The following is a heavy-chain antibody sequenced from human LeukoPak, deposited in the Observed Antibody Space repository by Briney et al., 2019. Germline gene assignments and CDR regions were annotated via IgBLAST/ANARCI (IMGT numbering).Heavy chain of an antibody. CDR3: ARVGEKLTYYYDSSGYLNFDY. V-gene: IGHV1-18*01. J-gene: IGHJ4*02. Sequence: ASVKVSCKASGYTFTSYGISWVRQAPGQGLEWMGWISAYNGNTNYAQKLQGRVTMTTDTSTSTAYMELRSLRSDDTAVYYCARVGEKLTYYYDSSGYLNFDYWGQGTLVTVSS. D-gene: IGHD3-22*01. CDR1: GYTFTSYG. CDR2: ISAYNGNT.